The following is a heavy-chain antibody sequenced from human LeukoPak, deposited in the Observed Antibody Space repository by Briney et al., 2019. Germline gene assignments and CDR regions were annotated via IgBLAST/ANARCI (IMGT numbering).Heavy chain of an antibody. CDR1: GFTFRRYT. V-gene: IGHV3-48*04. J-gene: IGHJ6*03. Sequence: GGSLRLSCAASGFTFRRYTLNWVRQAPGKGLEWVSYISSSSSTIYYADSVKGRFTISRDNAKNSLYLQMNSLRAEDTAVYYCARVGAARYYYYYMDVWGKGTTVTVSS. CDR3: ARVGAARYYYYYMDV. CDR2: ISSSSSTI. D-gene: IGHD1-26*01.